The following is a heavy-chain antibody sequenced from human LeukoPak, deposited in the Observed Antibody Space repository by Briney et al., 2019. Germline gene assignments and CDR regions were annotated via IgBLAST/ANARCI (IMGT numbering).Heavy chain of an antibody. CDR2: ISYDGSNK. CDR1: GFTFSSYA. CDR3: ARGSIAAADHFAY. D-gene: IGHD6-13*01. Sequence: PGGSLRLSCAASGFTFSSYAMHWVREAPGKGLEWVAVISYDGSNKYYADSVKGRFTISRDNSKNTLYLQMNSLRAEDTAVYYCARGSIAAADHFAYWGQGTLVTVSS. J-gene: IGHJ4*02. V-gene: IGHV3-30*01.